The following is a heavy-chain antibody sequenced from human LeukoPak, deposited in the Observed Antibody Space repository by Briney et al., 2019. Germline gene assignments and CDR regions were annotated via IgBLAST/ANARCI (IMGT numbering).Heavy chain of an antibody. D-gene: IGHD1-1*01. CDR3: ARERLTLRAFDI. CDR2: IYYSGSA. Sequence: PSQTLSLTCTVSGGSISSGGYYWSWIRQHPGKGLEWIGYIYYSGSAYYNPSLKSRVTISVDTSKNQFSLRLSSVTAADTAVYYCARERLTLRAFDIWAKGQWSPSLQ. J-gene: IGHJ3*02. V-gene: IGHV4-31*03. CDR1: GGSISSGGYY.